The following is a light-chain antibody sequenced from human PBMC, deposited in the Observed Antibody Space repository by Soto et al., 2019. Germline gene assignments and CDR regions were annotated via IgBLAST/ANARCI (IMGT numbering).Light chain of an antibody. CDR1: QSLLHSNGYNY. CDR3: MQALQTPIT. Sequence: DIVMTSSPLSLPLTPGEPASISCRSSQSLLHSNGYNYLDWYLQKPGQSPQLLIYLGSNRASGVPDRFSGSGSGTDFTLKISRVEAEDVGVYYCMQALQTPITFGQGTRLEIK. CDR2: LGS. V-gene: IGKV2-28*01. J-gene: IGKJ5*01.